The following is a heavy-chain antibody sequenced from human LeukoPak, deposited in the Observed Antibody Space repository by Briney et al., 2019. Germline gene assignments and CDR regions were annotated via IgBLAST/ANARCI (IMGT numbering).Heavy chain of an antibody. V-gene: IGHV1-18*01. CDR2: ISGYQGST. D-gene: IGHD3-3*01. CDR1: GYTFTNYG. CDR3: ARGPHFDLSSGYTYYFDF. J-gene: IGHJ4*02. Sequence: ASVKVSCKASGYTFTNYGITWVRQAPGQGLEWMGWISGYQGSTKYAQNFQGRVTMTIDTSTSTAYMELRSLRSDDTAVYYCARGPHFDLSSGYTYYFDFWGQGTLVTVSS.